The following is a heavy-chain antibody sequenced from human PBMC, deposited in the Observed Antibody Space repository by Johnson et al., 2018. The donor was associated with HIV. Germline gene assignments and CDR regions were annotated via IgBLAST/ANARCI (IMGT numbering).Heavy chain of an antibody. V-gene: IGHV3-30-3*01. Sequence: QVQLVESGGGLVKPGGSLRLSCAASGFTFSRYAMHWVRQAPGKGLEWVAVISYDGRNKYYADSVKGRLTISRDNAKNTLYLEMKSLRVDDTAVYYCVRDDYAFHIWGQGTMVTVSS. J-gene: IGHJ3*02. CDR3: VRDDYAFHI. CDR1: GFTFSRYA. CDR2: ISYDGRNK. D-gene: IGHD2-21*02.